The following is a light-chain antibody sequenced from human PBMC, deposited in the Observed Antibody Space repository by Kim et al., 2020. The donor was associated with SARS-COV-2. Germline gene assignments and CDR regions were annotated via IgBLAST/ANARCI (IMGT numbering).Light chain of an antibody. Sequence: DIQMTQSPSAMSASVGDRVTITCRASQAISNYLAWFQWRPGKVPKRLIYGASSLQSGVPTRFSGSGSGTEFTLTISNLQPEDFATYYCIQHNNYPLTFGGGTKVDIK. V-gene: IGKV1-17*03. CDR3: IQHNNYPLT. CDR2: GAS. CDR1: QAISNY. J-gene: IGKJ4*01.